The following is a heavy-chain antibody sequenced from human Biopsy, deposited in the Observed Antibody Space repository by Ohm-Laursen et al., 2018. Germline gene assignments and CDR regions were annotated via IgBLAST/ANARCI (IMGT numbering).Heavy chain of an antibody. Sequence: TLSLTCAVYGGSFSGSYWTWIRQPPGKGLEWLGEMSHSGSTNHNPSLKSRVTISMDTSKNQFSLKLTPVTAADTAVYYCARWEVGYSANDLRFDYWGQGTLVTVSS. J-gene: IGHJ4*02. CDR2: MSHSGST. CDR3: ARWEVGYSANDLRFDY. CDR1: GGSFSGSY. D-gene: IGHD5-12*01. V-gene: IGHV4-34*01.